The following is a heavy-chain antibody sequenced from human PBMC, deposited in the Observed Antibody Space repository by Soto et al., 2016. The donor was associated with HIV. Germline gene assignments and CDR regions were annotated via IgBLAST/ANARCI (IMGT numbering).Heavy chain of an antibody. Sequence: EVQLVESGGGLVQPGGSLRVSCAASGFTFSTYRMNWVRQAPGKGLEWVAFITSSGSAIYYADSVKGRFNISRDNAKNLLYLQMNSLRAEDTAVYYCARKVGATRLEYWGQGTLVTVSS. CDR1: GFTFSTYR. CDR3: ARKVGATRLEY. D-gene: IGHD1-26*01. CDR2: ITSSGSAI. J-gene: IGHJ4*02. V-gene: IGHV3-48*01.